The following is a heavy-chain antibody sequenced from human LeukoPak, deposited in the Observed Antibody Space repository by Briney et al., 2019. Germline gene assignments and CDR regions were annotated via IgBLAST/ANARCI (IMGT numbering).Heavy chain of an antibody. V-gene: IGHV3-11*01. CDR2: TSSSGSTI. CDR1: GFTFSDYY. J-gene: IGHJ4*02. CDR3: ARSGGDYDFWSGYLGY. Sequence: GGSLRLSCAASGFTFSDYYMSWIRQAPGKGLEWVSYTSSSGSTIYYADSVKGRFTISRDNAKNSLYLQMNSLRAEDTAVYYCARSGGDYDFWSGYLGYWGQGTLVTVSS. D-gene: IGHD3-3*01.